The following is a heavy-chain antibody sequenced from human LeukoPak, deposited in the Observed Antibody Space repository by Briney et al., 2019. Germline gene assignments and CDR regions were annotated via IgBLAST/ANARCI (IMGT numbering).Heavy chain of an antibody. CDR3: ARDQHYQLPFDY. Sequence: ASVKVSCKASGYTFTSYYVHWVRQAPGRGLEWMGMINPSTSSTSYAQKFQGRVTMTRDTSTSTVYMELSSLRSEDTAVYYCARDQHYQLPFDYWGRGTLVTVSS. J-gene: IGHJ4*02. V-gene: IGHV1-46*01. D-gene: IGHD2-2*01. CDR1: GYTFTSYY. CDR2: INPSTSST.